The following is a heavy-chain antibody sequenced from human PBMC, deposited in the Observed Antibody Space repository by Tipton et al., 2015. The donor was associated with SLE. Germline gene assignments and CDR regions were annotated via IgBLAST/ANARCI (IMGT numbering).Heavy chain of an antibody. D-gene: IGHD1-26*01. Sequence: SLRLSCAASGFTFSNSAMTWVRQAPGKGLEWVSGISGSGVSTYYADSVKGRFTISRDNSKDTLFLQMTSLRAEDTASYFCAKVGYSGTFLSLGAFDIWGLGTMVTVSA. CDR3: AKVGYSGTFLSLGAFDI. CDR2: ISGSGVST. J-gene: IGHJ3*02. V-gene: IGHV3-23*01. CDR1: GFTFSNSA.